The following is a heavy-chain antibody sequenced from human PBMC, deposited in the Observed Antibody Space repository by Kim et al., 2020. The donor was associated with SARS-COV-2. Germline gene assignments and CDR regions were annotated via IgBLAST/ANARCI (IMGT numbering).Heavy chain of an antibody. CDR2: IYYSGST. J-gene: IGHJ6*01. CDR3: ESAYYYGSGSIFCYGM. D-gene: IGHD3-10*01. V-gene: IGHV4-39*01. Sequence: SETLSLTCTVSGGSISSSRYYWGWIRQPPGKGLEWIGSIYYSGSTYYNPSLTSRVTISVDTSKNQFSLTLSSVTAADTAVYYCESAYYYGSGSIFCYGM. CDR1: GGSISSSRYY.